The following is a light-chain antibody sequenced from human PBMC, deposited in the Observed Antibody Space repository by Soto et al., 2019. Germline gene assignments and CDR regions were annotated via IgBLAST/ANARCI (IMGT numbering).Light chain of an antibody. J-gene: IGKJ5*01. Sequence: RVMTQSPDTLSVSPGERATLSCRASQSVSIHLAWYQQKPGQAPRLLIYDTSTRATGIPARFSGSGSGTEFTLTISSLQSEDFAVYYCQQYSNWPPITFGQGTRLEIK. CDR3: QQYSNWPPIT. V-gene: IGKV3-15*01. CDR1: QSVSIH. CDR2: DTS.